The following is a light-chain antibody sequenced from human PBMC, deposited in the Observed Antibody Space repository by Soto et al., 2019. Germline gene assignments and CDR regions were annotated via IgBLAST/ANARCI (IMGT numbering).Light chain of an antibody. CDR2: AAS. CDR1: QTISSW. J-gene: IGKJ5*01. CDR3: QQSYSTPRIT. V-gene: IGKV1-39*01. Sequence: DIQITQSPSTLSGYVGDRGTITCRASQTISSWLAWYQQKPGKAPKLLIYAASSLQSGVPSRFSGSGSGTDFTLTISSLQPEDFATYYCQQSYSTPRITFGQGTRLEV.